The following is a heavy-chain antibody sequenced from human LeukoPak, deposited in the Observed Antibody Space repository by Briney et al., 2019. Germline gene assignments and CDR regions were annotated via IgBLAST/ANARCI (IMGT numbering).Heavy chain of an antibody. V-gene: IGHV3-23*01. D-gene: IGHD3-10*01. CDR1: GFTFSSYA. J-gene: IGHJ4*02. CDR2: ISGSGGST. CDR3: AKDRRGYGSGSSYDY. Sequence: PGGSLRLSCAASGFTFSSYAMSWVRQAPGKGLEWVSAISGSGGSTYYADSVKGRFTISRDNSKNTLYLQMNSLRAEDTAVYYCAKDRRGYGSGSSYDYWGQGTLVTVSS.